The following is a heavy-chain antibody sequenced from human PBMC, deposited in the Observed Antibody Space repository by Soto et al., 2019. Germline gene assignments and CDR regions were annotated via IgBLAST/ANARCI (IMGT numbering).Heavy chain of an antibody. J-gene: IGHJ4*01. CDR2: IGTTGHP. D-gene: IGHD6-19*01. CDR1: GFTFDNYD. Sequence: EVQLVESGGGLMRPGGSLRLSCTASGFTFDNYDMHWVRQRAGKGLEWVAAIGTTGHPYYPGSGKGRFTISRENVKNSLFLQVNYLKAGDTGVYYCARGSSGWYADLGYWGHGTLVTVSA. CDR3: ARGSSGWYADLGY. V-gene: IGHV3-13*05.